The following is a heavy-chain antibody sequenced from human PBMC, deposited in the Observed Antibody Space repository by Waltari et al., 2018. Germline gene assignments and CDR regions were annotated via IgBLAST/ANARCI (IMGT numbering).Heavy chain of an antibody. CDR3: AKEKARPPKDYYYGMDV. J-gene: IGHJ6*02. CDR2: ISWDGGST. V-gene: IGHV3-43D*04. CDR1: GFTFDDYA. Sequence: VQLVESGGVVVQPGVSLRLSCAASGFTFDDYAMHWVRQAPGKGLEWVSRISWDGGSTYYADSGKGRFTISRDNSKNSLYLQMNRLRAEDNALYYCAKEKARPPKDYYYGMDVWGQGTTVTVSS.